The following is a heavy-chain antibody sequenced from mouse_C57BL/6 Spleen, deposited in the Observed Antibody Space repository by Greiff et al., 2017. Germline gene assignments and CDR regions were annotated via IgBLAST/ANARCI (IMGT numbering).Heavy chain of an antibody. V-gene: IGHV1-15*01. D-gene: IGHD1-1*01. CDR1: GYTFTDYE. Sequence: VQLQQSGAELVRPGASVTLSCKASGYTFTDYEMHWVKQTPVHGLEWIGAIDPETGGTAYNQKFKGKAILTADKSSSTAYMELRSLTSEDSAVYYCTRETVVGRGAMDYWGQGTSVTVSS. J-gene: IGHJ4*01. CDR2: IDPETGGT. CDR3: TRETVVGRGAMDY.